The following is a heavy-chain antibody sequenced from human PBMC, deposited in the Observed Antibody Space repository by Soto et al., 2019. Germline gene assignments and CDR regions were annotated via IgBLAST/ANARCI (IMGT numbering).Heavy chain of an antibody. CDR3: ARHVHNQGYEYYFDS. Sequence: QLQLQESGPGLVKPSETLSLTCNASGGSISSSPYAWGWIRQSPGKGLEWIGTIDYSGTIYYNPSLKSRITISVDTSKNPISLRLSSVTAADTAVYYCARHVHNQGYEYYFDSWGQGTLVTVSS. V-gene: IGHV4-39*01. CDR1: GGSISSSPYA. J-gene: IGHJ4*02. D-gene: IGHD3-3*01. CDR2: IDYSGTI.